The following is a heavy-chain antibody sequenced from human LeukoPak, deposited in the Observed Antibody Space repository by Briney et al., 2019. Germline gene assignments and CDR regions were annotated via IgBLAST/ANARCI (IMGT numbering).Heavy chain of an antibody. CDR2: IISILGKA. Sequence: SVKVSCKASGGTLSSYAIRWVRQAPGQGLEWMGRIISILGKAKHAQKLQGRGQIPADKSTSTAYMELSSLRSEDTAVYYCARYYCSGGSCYSEDYYYYYGMDVWGQGTTVTVSS. CDR3: ARYYCSGGSCYSEDYYYYYGMDV. CDR1: GGTLSSYA. D-gene: IGHD2-15*01. V-gene: IGHV1-69*04. J-gene: IGHJ6*02.